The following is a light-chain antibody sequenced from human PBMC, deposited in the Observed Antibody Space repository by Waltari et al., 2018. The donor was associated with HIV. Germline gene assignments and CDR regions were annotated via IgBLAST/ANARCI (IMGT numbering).Light chain of an antibody. Sequence: EIVMTQSPGTLSVSPGERATLSCRVSQTVSGALAWYQQKPGQSPRLLIYGASTRATGIPARFSGSASGTEFTLTISGLQSEDVAVYYCQQYKSWPLTFGGGTTVEI. CDR2: GAS. V-gene: IGKV3-15*01. J-gene: IGKJ4*01. CDR1: QTVSGA. CDR3: QQYKSWPLT.